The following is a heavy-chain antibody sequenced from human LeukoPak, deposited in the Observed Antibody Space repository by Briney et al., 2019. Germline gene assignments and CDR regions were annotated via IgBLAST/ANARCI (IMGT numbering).Heavy chain of an antibody. J-gene: IGHJ4*02. V-gene: IGHV5-51*01. CDR3: ARRGVVVDY. D-gene: IGHD2-15*01. CDR1: GYSFTTYW. CDR2: IYPGDSNT. Sequence: GESLKISCKVSGYSFTTYWIGWVRQMPGKGLEWMGIIYPGDSNTRYSPSFQGQVTISAGKSISTAYLQWSSLKASDTAIYYCARRGVVVDYWGQGILVTVSS.